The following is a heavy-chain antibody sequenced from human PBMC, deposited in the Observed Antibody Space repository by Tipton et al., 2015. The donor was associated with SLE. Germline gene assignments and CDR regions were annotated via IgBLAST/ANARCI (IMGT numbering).Heavy chain of an antibody. CDR3: ARGRTRRNDAYDI. Sequence: QSGPEVKKPGASVKVSCKSSGNTFTSYAFSWVRQAPGQGLEWMGWISAYNGNTNYAQKVQGRVTMTTDTSTNTAYMELRSLRSDDTAVYYCARGRTRRNDAYDIWGQGTLVTVSS. D-gene: IGHD1-1*01. CDR2: ISAYNGNT. CDR1: GNTFTSYA. J-gene: IGHJ3*02. V-gene: IGHV1-18*01.